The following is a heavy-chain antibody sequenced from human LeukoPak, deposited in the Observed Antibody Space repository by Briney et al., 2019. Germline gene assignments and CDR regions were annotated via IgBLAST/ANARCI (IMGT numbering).Heavy chain of an antibody. V-gene: IGHV3-23*01. CDR3: AKAYGSSWYAFSDY. Sequence: GGSLRLSCAVSGFSFGSSWMSWVRQAPGKGLEWVSAISGSGGSTYYTDSVKGRFTISRDNSKNTLYLQMNSLRAEDTAVYYCAKAYGSSWYAFSDYWGQGTLVTVSS. CDR2: ISGSGGST. J-gene: IGHJ4*02. CDR1: GFSFGSSW. D-gene: IGHD6-13*01.